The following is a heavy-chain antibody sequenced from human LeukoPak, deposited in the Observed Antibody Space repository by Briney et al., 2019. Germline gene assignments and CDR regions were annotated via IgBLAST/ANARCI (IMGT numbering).Heavy chain of an antibody. CDR1: GGSFSGYY. CDR3: ARDFMENYGSGSYLFDY. CDR2: ISSSGSTI. V-gene: IGHV3-11*01. Sequence: LSLTCAVYGGSFSGYYWSWIRQAPGKGLEWVSYISSSGSTIYYADSVKGRFTISRDNAKNSLYLQMNSLRAEDTAVYYCARDFMENYGSGSYLFDYWGQGTLVTVSS. D-gene: IGHD3-10*01. J-gene: IGHJ4*02.